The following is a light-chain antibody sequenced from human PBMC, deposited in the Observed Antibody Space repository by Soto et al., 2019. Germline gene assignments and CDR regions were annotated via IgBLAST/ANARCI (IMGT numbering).Light chain of an antibody. CDR3: CSYAGSYTFPYV. CDR1: SNDVGGYNY. J-gene: IGLJ1*01. CDR2: DVS. V-gene: IGLV2-11*01. Sequence: QSVLTQPRSVSRSPGQSVTISCTGNSNDVGGYNYVSWYQQHPGKAPKLMIYDVSKRPSGVPDRFSGSKSGNTASLTISGLQAEDEADYYCCSYAGSYTFPYVFGTGTKVTVL.